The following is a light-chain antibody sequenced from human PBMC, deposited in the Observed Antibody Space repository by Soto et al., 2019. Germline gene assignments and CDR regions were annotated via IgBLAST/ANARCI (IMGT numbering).Light chain of an antibody. CDR1: QSVSSNY. V-gene: IGKV3-20*01. CDR3: QQYDSSPRT. CDR2: GVS. J-gene: IGKJ1*01. Sequence: EIVMTQSPATLSVSPGERATLSCRAGQSVSSNYLAWYQQKPGQAPRPLIYGVSSRATGIPDRFSGSGSGTDFTLTISRLEPEDFAVYYCQQYDSSPRTFGQGTKVDIK.